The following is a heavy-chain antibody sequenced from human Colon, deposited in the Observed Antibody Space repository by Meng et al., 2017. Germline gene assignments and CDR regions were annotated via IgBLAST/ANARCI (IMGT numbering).Heavy chain of an antibody. D-gene: IGHD3-22*01. V-gene: IGHV4-38-2*02. J-gene: IGHJ4*02. Sequence: SETLSLTCTVSGYSISSGYYWGWIRQPPGKGPEWIGSTYHSGSTYYNPSLKSRVTISVDTSKNQFSLKLSSVTAADTAVYYCASQQYFYDSSGYCYWGQGKLVTGYS. CDR2: TYHSGST. CDR1: GYSISSGYY. CDR3: ASQQYFYDSSGYCY.